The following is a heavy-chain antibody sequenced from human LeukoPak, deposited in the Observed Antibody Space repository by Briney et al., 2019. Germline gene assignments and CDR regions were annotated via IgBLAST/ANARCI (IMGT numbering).Heavy chain of an antibody. CDR3: ARPVSSRAHFDP. CDR1: GGSLSSSSYY. CDR2: IYYSGST. Sequence: PSETPSLTCTVSGGSLSSSSYYWGWIRQPPGKGLEWIGSIYYSGSTYYNPSLKSRVTISVDTSKNQFSLKLSSVTAADTAVYYCARPVSSRAHFDPWGQGTLVTVSS. J-gene: IGHJ5*02. D-gene: IGHD6-13*01. V-gene: IGHV4-39*01.